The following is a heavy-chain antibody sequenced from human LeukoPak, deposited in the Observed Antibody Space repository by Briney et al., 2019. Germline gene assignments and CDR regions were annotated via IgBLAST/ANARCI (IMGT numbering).Heavy chain of an antibody. CDR1: GDSISSGSYY. Sequence: PSETLSLTCTVSGDSISSGSYYWNWIRQPAGKGLEWIGYIYYSGSTNYNPSLKSRVTMSVDTSKNQFSLKLSSVTAADTAVYYCAREDPTPQLYLGPVASYWYFDLWGRGTLVTVSS. D-gene: IGHD2-2*01. V-gene: IGHV4-61*10. J-gene: IGHJ2*01. CDR2: IYYSGST. CDR3: AREDPTPQLYLGPVASYWYFDL.